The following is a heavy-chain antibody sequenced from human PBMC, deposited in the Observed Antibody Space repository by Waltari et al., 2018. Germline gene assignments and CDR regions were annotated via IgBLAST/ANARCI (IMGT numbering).Heavy chain of an antibody. CDR1: GGSISSYY. Sequence: QVQLQESGPGLVKPSETLSLTCTVSGGSISSYYWSWIRQPPGKGLEWIGYIYYSGSTNNNPSLKSRVTISVDTSKNQFPLKLSSVTAADTAVYYCARSLPRYCGGDCYSNAFDIWGQGTMVTVSS. J-gene: IGHJ3*02. CDR2: IYYSGST. D-gene: IGHD2-21*01. V-gene: IGHV4-59*01. CDR3: ARSLPRYCGGDCYSNAFDI.